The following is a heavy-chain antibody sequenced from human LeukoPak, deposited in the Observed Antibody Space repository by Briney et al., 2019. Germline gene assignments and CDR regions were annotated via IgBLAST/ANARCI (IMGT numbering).Heavy chain of an antibody. CDR1: GGSISSYY. J-gene: IGHJ3*02. D-gene: IGHD2-8*01. Sequence: SETLSLTCTVSGGSISSYYWSWVRQPPGKGLEWVGYIHYSGSSNYNPSLKRRVTISIDTSKNQFSLKLNSVTAADTAVYYCARGLIRQSAFDIWGQGTMVTVSS. CDR3: ARGLIRQSAFDI. CDR2: IHYSGSS. V-gene: IGHV4-59*01.